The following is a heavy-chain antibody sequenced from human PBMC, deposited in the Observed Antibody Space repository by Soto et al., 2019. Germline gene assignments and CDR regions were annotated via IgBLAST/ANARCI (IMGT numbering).Heavy chain of an antibody. J-gene: IGHJ6*03. Sequence: SETLSLTCSVSGASLSTRDHYWGWVRRPPGKGLEWIGTIYYTGTTYYSPSLRSRVTISVDTSKNQLSLRVNSMTAADTAVYYCARQGGVYHNFMDVWGKGTTVTVSS. V-gene: IGHV4-39*01. CDR3: ARQGGVYHNFMDV. D-gene: IGHD2-8*01. CDR1: GASLSTRDHY. CDR2: IYYTGTT.